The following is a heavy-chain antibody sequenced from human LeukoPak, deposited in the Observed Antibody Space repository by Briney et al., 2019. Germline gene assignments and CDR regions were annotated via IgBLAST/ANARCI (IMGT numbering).Heavy chain of an antibody. V-gene: IGHV3-11*04. CDR1: GFTFSDYY. Sequence: PGGSLRLSCAASGFTFSDYYMSWIRQAPGKGLEWVSYISSSGSTIYYADSVKGRFTISRDNAKNSLYLQMNSLRAEDTAVFYCARIPGMATLLPDYWGQGTLVTVSS. CDR3: ARIPGMATLLPDY. CDR2: ISSSGSTI. D-gene: IGHD3-22*01. J-gene: IGHJ4*02.